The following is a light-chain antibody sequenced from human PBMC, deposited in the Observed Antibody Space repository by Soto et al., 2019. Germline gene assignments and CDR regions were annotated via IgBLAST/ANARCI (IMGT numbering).Light chain of an antibody. CDR3: QPTYMVPYT. Sequence: DIPMTQSPSSLSASVGDRVTITCRASQSVSTYLNWYYQKLGGAPKLLIHGVSKLEHVTPSRFSGSGLATDFTLTITALQPEDFAVYCCQPTYMVPYTFGQGT. CDR1: QSVSTY. V-gene: IGKV1-39*01. CDR2: GVS. J-gene: IGKJ2*01.